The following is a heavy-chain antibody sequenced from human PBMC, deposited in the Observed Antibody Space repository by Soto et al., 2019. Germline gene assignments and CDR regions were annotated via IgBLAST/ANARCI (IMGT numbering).Heavy chain of an antibody. V-gene: IGHV3-9*01. D-gene: IGHD4-17*01. J-gene: IGHJ4*02. CDR2: ISWNSGTT. CDR3: AKDITKGYGDYQFDF. CDR1: GFTFDDYA. Sequence: ELQLVESGGGLVQPGRSLRLSCAASGFTFDDYAMHWVRQVPGKGLEWVSAISWNSGTTGYADSVKGRFTISRDNAKNSLHLQMNSVRPEDTAFYYCAKDITKGYGDYQFDFWGQGTLVTVSS.